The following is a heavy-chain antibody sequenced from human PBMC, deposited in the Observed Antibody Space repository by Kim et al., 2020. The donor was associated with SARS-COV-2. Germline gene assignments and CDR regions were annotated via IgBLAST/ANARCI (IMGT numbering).Heavy chain of an antibody. Sequence: ASVKVSCKASGYTFTSYAMHWVRQAPGQRLEWMGWINAGNGNTKYSQKFQGRVTITRDTSASTAYMELSSLRSEDTAVYYCARGGHITIFGGRLHYYYYMDVWGKGTTVTVSS. CDR3: ARGGHITIFGGRLHYYYYMDV. D-gene: IGHD3-3*01. CDR1: GYTFTSYA. CDR2: INAGNGNT. J-gene: IGHJ6*03. V-gene: IGHV1-3*01.